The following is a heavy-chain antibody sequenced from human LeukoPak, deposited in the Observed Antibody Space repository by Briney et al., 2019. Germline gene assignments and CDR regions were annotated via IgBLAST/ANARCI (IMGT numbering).Heavy chain of an antibody. Sequence: SGTLSLTCAVSGGSISSSNWWSWVRQPPGKGLEWIGEIYHSESTNYNPSLKSRVTISVDKSKNQFSLKLSSVTAADTAVYYCARVRRSSGWYPTGYFDYWGQGTLVTVSS. CDR3: ARVRRSSGWYPTGYFDY. V-gene: IGHV4-4*02. J-gene: IGHJ4*02. CDR2: IYHSEST. D-gene: IGHD6-19*01. CDR1: GGSISSSNW.